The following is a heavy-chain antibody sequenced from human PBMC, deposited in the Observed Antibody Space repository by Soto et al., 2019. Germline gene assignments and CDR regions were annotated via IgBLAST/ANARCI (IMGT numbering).Heavy chain of an antibody. V-gene: IGHV1-2*04. Sequence: ASVKVSCKASGYTFTGYYMHWVRQAPGQGLEWMGWINPNSGGTNYAQKFQGWVTMTRDTSISTAYMELSRLRSDDTAVYYCARDANPIFGVVTPNPEYSYCTDVCGQATLVTGS. D-gene: IGHD3-3*01. CDR3: ARDANPIFGVVTPNPEYSYCTDV. J-gene: IGHJ6*02. CDR2: INPNSGGT. CDR1: GYTFTGYY.